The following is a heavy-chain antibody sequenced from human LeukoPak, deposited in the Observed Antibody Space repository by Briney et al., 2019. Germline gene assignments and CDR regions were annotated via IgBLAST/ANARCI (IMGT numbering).Heavy chain of an antibody. CDR2: INGGGGDR. D-gene: IGHD6-19*01. Sequence: PGGSLRLSCAASGFIFRNYAMRWVRQAPGKGLEWVSAINGGGGDRFYADSVKGRFTISRDNSKNTLHLQMSSLRVEDTAVYYCGKAEAGTYYFDYWGQGTLVTVSS. J-gene: IGHJ4*02. CDR3: GKAEAGTYYFDY. CDR1: GFIFRNYA. V-gene: IGHV3-23*01.